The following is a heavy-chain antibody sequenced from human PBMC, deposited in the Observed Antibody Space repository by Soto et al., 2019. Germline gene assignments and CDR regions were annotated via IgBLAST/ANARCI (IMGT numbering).Heavy chain of an antibody. V-gene: IGHV4-59*01. CDR3: ARGLYYYDSSGPNAFDI. CDR2: IYYSGST. D-gene: IGHD3-22*01. CDR1: GGSISSYY. J-gene: IGHJ3*02. Sequence: SETLSLTCTVSGGSISSYYWSWIRQPPGKGLEWIGYIYYSGSTNYNPSLKSRVTISVDTSKNQFSLKLSSVTAADTAVYYCARGLYYYDSSGPNAFDIWGQGTMVT.